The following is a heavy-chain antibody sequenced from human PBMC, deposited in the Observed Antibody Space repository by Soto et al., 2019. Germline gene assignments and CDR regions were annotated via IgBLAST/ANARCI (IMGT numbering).Heavy chain of an antibody. J-gene: IGHJ4*02. D-gene: IGHD2-15*01. CDR2: IYHSGST. CDR1: GGSITSVDSY. V-gene: IGHV4-30-4*01. CDR3: ARARMPHYFDY. Sequence: PSETLSLTCTVSGGSITSVDSYWSWIRQSPGKGLEWIGFIYHSGSTYYNPSLKSRLTISIDTSKNQFSLNLSSVTAADTAVYYCARARMPHYFDYWGQGTLVTV.